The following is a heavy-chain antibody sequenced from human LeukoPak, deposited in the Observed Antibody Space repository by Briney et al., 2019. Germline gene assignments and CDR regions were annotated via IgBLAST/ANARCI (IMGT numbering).Heavy chain of an antibody. D-gene: IGHD4-17*01. J-gene: IGHJ4*02. V-gene: IGHV1-8*01. CDR2: MNPKSGNT. CDR1: GYTFTSYD. Sequence: ASVKVSCKASGYTFTSYDINWVRQATGRGLEWMGRMNPKSGNTGSAQKFQGRVTMTRDSSISTAYMELTSLRSEDTAVYYCARVYGDPDYWGQGTLVTVSS. CDR3: ARVYGDPDY.